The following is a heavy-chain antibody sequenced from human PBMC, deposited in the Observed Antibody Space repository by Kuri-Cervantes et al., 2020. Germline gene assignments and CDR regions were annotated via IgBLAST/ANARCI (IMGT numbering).Heavy chain of an antibody. CDR1: GFTFSSYS. V-gene: IGHV3-48*02. CDR3: ARFGSGSYFEPLDY. J-gene: IGHJ4*02. Sequence: GGSLRLSCAASGFTFSSYSMNWVRQAPGKGLEWLSYISSDSSTIYYADSVKGRFTISRDNAMNSLYLQMNSLRDEDTAVYYCARFGSGSYFEPLDYWGQGTLVTVSS. CDR2: ISSDSSTI. D-gene: IGHD3-10*01.